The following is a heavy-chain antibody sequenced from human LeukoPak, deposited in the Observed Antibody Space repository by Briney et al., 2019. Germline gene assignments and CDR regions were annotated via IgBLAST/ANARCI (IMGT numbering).Heavy chain of an antibody. CDR2: IRYDGNIK. CDR3: AKGRYYDSSGSPIDY. J-gene: IGHJ4*02. Sequence: GGSLRLSCTVSGLTFSSYAMSWVRQAPGKGLEWVAFIRYDGNIKYFADSVKGRFTISRDASKNTLYLQMDSLRADDTAVYYCAKGRYYDSSGSPIDYWGQGTLVTVSS. CDR1: GLTFSSYA. V-gene: IGHV3-30*02. D-gene: IGHD3-22*01.